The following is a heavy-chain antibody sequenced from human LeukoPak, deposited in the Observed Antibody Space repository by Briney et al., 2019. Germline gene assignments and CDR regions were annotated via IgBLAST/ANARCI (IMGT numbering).Heavy chain of an antibody. CDR3: AKDIHFGAVTNWFDP. V-gene: IGHV3-23*03. CDR1: GFTFSSYA. CDR2: INNSGGST. Sequence: NPGRSLRLSCAVSGFTFSSYAMSWVRQAPGKGLEWVSVINNSGGSTYYADSVKGRFTISRDNSKNTLHLQMNSLRAEDTAIYYCAKDIHFGAVTNWFDPWGQGTLVTVSS. D-gene: IGHD3-3*01. J-gene: IGHJ5*02.